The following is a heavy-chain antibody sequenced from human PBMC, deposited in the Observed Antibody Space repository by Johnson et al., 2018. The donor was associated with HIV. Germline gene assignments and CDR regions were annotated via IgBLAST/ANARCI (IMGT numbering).Heavy chain of an antibody. V-gene: IGHV3-11*04. D-gene: IGHD1-1*01. J-gene: IGHJ3*02. CDR1: GFTFSDSY. CDR2: ISGYGRTI. Sequence: QVQLLESGGGLVKPGGSLRLSCAASGFTFSDSYMAWIRQAPGKGLEWISYISGYGRTIYYADSVRGRFTISRDNAKNSLYLQMNSLRAEDTAVYYCTTGAFHAYDMWGQGTMVTVSS. CDR3: TTGAFHAYDM.